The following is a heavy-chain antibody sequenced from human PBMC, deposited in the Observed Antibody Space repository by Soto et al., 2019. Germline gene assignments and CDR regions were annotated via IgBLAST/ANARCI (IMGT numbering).Heavy chain of an antibody. J-gene: IGHJ5*01. CDR1: GGSISTFDLY. D-gene: IGHD3-10*01. V-gene: IGHV4-30-4*01. Sequence: SETLSLTCTFSGGSISTFDLYWSWIRQRPGHGLDGIVNIYDSGSPSYNPSLKSRPTISIDTSNNQFSLTLSSVTAADTDVYYCAREKRVAHINMVRGRIVQKKRNWLESWGQRTLVTVSS. CDR3: AREKRVAHINMVRGRIVQKKRNWLES. CDR2: IYDSGSP.